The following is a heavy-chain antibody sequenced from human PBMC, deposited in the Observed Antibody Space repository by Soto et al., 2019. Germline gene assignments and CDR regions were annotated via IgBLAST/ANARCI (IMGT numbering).Heavy chain of an antibody. V-gene: IGHV1-18*01. D-gene: IGHD6-6*01. CDR1: GYTFTTYG. Sequence: QVQLAQSGAEVKKPGASVKVSCKASGYTFTTYGINWVRRARGQGLEWMGWISTYSGNTKYAQKLQGRVSMTTDTSTSIAYMELRSLRSDDTAVYYCARDQGYSTSSTYFYGMDVWGQGTTVTVSS. J-gene: IGHJ6*02. CDR3: ARDQGYSTSSTYFYGMDV. CDR2: ISTYSGNT.